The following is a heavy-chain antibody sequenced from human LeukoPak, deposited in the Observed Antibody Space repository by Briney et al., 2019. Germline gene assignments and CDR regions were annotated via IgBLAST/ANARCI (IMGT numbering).Heavy chain of an antibody. Sequence: GGSLRLSCTASGFTFGDYAMSWVRQAPGKGLEWAGFIRSKAYGGTTEYAASVKGRFTISRDDSKSIAYLQMNSLKTEDTAVYYCACRDGYNYDNSGDDYWGQGTLVTVSS. V-gene: IGHV3-49*04. J-gene: IGHJ4*02. D-gene: IGHD5-24*01. CDR2: IRSKAYGGTT. CDR3: ACRDGYNYDNSGDDY. CDR1: GFTFGDYA.